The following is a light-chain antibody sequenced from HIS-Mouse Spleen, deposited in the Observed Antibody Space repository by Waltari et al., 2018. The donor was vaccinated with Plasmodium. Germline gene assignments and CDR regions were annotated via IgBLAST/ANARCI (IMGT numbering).Light chain of an antibody. V-gene: IGKV3-20*01. CDR1: QSVSSSY. Sequence: RASQSVSSSYLAWYQQKPGQAPRLLIYGASSRATGIPDRFSGSGSGTDFTLTISRLEPEDFAVYYCQQYGSSPWTFGQGTKVEIK. J-gene: IGKJ1*01. CDR3: QQYGSSPWT. CDR2: GAS.